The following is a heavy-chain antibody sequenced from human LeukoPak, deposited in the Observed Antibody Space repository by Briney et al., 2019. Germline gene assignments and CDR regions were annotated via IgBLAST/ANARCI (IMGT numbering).Heavy chain of an antibody. CDR2: IKQDGSEK. J-gene: IGHJ4*02. D-gene: IGHD3-22*01. Sequence: PGGSLRPSCAASGFTFSSYWMSWVRQAPGKGLEWVANIKQDGSEKYYVDSVKGRFTISRDNAKNSLYLQMNSLRAEDTAVYYCAREEDIVATYYDSSGYYPYWGQGTLVTVSS. CDR3: AREEDIVATYYDSSGYYPY. V-gene: IGHV3-7*01. CDR1: GFTFSSYW.